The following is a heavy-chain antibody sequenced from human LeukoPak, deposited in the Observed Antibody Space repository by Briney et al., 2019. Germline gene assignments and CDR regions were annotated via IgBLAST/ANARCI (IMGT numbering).Heavy chain of an antibody. D-gene: IGHD2-15*01. CDR1: GGSISSSSYY. CDR3: AQLIGYCSGGSCYRYMDV. Sequence: SETLSLTCTVSGGSISSSSYYWGWIRQPPGKGLEWIGSIYYSGSTYYNPSLKSRVTISVDTSKNQFSLKLSSVTAADTAVYYCAQLIGYCSGGSCYRYMDVWGKGTTVTVSS. J-gene: IGHJ6*03. V-gene: IGHV4-39*01. CDR2: IYYSGST.